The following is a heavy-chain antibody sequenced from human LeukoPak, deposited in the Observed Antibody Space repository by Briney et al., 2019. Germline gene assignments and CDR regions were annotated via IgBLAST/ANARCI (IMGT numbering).Heavy chain of an antibody. D-gene: IGHD3-22*01. Sequence: SETLSLTCTVSGGSISSYYWSWLRQPPGKGLEWIGYIYYSGSTNYNPSLKSRVTISVDTSKNQFSLKLSSVTAADTAVYYCARGLYYYDSSGYYDYWGQGTLVTVSS. CDR3: ARGLYYYDSSGYYDY. CDR1: GGSISSYY. V-gene: IGHV4-59*01. J-gene: IGHJ4*02. CDR2: IYYSGST.